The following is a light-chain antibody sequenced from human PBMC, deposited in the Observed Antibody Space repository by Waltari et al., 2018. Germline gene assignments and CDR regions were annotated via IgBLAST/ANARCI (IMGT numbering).Light chain of an antibody. V-gene: IGKV3-15*01. CDR2: GAS. CDR3: QQYYRWWT. J-gene: IGKJ1*01. Sequence: EIVMTQSQATLSVSPGERATLSCRASHSISSDLAWYQQKPGQAPRLLIYGASTRATGIPDRFSGSGSGTEFTLTISSLQSEDFAVYYCQQYYRWWTFGLGTKVERK. CDR1: HSISSD.